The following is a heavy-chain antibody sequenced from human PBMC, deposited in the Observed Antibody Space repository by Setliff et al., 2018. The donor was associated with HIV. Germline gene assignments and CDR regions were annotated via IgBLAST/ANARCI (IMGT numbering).Heavy chain of an antibody. CDR1: GYSISSDYY. Sequence: SETLSLTCSVSGYSISSDYYWGWIRQTPGKGLEWIGCIDAGGKTVYIPSLKSRVTISLDTSNNQFSLKLSSVTAADTAVYYCARAAAGNTGPFDLWGQGSPVTVSS. V-gene: IGHV4-38-2*02. D-gene: IGHD4-17*01. CDR3: ARAAAGNTGPFDL. J-gene: IGHJ4*02. CDR2: IDAGGKT.